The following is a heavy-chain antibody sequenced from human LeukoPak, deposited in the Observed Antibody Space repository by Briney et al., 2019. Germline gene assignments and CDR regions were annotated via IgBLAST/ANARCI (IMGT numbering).Heavy chain of an antibody. D-gene: IGHD3-22*01. CDR2: ISYDGSNK. CDR3: AGPFHYYDSSGYRY. Sequence: GRSLRLSCAASGFTFSSCAMHWVRQAPGKGLEWVAVISYDGSNKYYADSVKGRFTISRDNSKNTLYLQMNSLRAEDTAVYYCAGPFHYYDSSGYRYWGQGTLVTVSS. CDR1: GFTFSSCA. V-gene: IGHV3-30-3*01. J-gene: IGHJ4*02.